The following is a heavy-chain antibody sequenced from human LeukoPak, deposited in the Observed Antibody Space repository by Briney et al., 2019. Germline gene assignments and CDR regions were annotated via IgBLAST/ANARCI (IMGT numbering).Heavy chain of an antibody. CDR3: ARSPLADYFDY. CDR1: ARFSFRSFS. D-gene: IGHD3-3*02. V-gene: IGHV3-7*01. Sequence: GGSLRLSCAASARFSFRSFSMNWVRQAPGRGLQWVASMKGDGSHIYYVDSVKGRFTISRDNARNSLYLQMNSLRAEDTAVYYCARSPLADYFDYWGQGTLVTVSS. J-gene: IGHJ4*02. CDR2: MKGDGSHI.